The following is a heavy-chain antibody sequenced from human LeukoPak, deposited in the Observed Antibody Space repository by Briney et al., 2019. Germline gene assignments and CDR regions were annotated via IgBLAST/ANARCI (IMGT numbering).Heavy chain of an antibody. V-gene: IGHV3-30*18. J-gene: IGHJ4*02. CDR1: GVTFSTYG. Sequence: GGSLRLSCAVSGVTFSTYGMHWVRQAPGKGLEWVAFISYDGSNKYYADSVKGRFTIPRDNSKNTLYLEMNSLRPEDTALYCCAKDYSSSSDYFDFWGQGTLVTVSS. CDR3: AKDYSSSSDYFDF. D-gene: IGHD6-13*01. CDR2: ISYDGSNK.